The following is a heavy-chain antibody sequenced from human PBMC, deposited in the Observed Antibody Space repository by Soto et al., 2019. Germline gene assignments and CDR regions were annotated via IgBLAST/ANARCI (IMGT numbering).Heavy chain of an antibody. Sequence: VEVVESGGGLVQPGGSLRLSCAASGFPFSRYNINWVRLAPGKGLEWFSYIGPRHPSIHYADSVRGRFTITRDNAKNSLYLQMNSLTDEDTAVYYCVREDYDRSGSFDYWGQGTLVTVSS. J-gene: IGHJ4*02. CDR3: VREDYDRSGSFDY. D-gene: IGHD3-22*01. CDR2: IGPRHPSI. CDR1: GFPFSRYN. V-gene: IGHV3-48*02.